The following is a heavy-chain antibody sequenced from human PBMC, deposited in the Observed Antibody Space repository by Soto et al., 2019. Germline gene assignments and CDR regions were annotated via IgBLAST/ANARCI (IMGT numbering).Heavy chain of an antibody. CDR2: MSPGSGDT. CDR1: GYSFTNND. Sequence: GASVKVSCKASGYSFTNNDVSWVRQATGQGLEWMGWMSPGSGDTGYAQKFQGRVTMTRDISIATAYMELSSLRSDDTAIYYCARMETFGSLNWFDPWGQGTLVTVYS. V-gene: IGHV1-8*01. J-gene: IGHJ5*02. CDR3: ARMETFGSLNWFDP. D-gene: IGHD3-16*01.